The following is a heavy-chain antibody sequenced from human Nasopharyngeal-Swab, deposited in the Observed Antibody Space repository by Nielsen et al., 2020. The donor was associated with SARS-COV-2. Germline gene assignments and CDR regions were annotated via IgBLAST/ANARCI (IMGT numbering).Heavy chain of an antibody. J-gene: IGHJ4*02. V-gene: IGHV3-21*01. D-gene: IGHD3-10*01. Sequence: VRQAPGKGLEWVSSISSSSIYTYHEGSVKGRFVISRDNAKNSLYLQMNSLTVEDTAVYYCASNPAMVRAVKDYWGQGTLVTVSS. CDR3: ASNPAMVRAVKDY. CDR2: ISSSSIYT.